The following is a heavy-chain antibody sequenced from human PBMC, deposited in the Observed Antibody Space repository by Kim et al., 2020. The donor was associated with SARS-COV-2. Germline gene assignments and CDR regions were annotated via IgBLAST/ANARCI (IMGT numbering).Heavy chain of an antibody. Sequence: GGSLRLSCAASGFTFDDYAMHWVRQAPGKGLEWVSGISWNSGSIGYVDSVKGRFTISRDNAKNSLYLQMNSLRAEDTALYYCAKDYAFYGSGSYDYWGQGTLVTVSS. V-gene: IGHV3-9*01. CDR3: AKDYAFYGSGSYDY. D-gene: IGHD3-10*01. CDR2: ISWNSGSI. CDR1: GFTFDDYA. J-gene: IGHJ4*02.